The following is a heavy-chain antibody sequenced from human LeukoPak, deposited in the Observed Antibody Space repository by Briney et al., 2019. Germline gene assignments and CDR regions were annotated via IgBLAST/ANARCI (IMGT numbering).Heavy chain of an antibody. CDR1: GFTFSNYA. CDR2: ISGGGGTT. J-gene: IGHJ6*02. CDR3: AKDRETALDTYRAPYGMNV. V-gene: IGHV3-23*01. D-gene: IGHD5-18*01. Sequence: GGSLRLSCAVSGFTFSNYAMNWVRQAPGKGLEWVSAISGGGGTTYYTNSVKGRFTISRDTSKSALYLQMNSLRAEDTAVYYCAKDRETALDTYRAPYGMNVWGQGTTVTVSS.